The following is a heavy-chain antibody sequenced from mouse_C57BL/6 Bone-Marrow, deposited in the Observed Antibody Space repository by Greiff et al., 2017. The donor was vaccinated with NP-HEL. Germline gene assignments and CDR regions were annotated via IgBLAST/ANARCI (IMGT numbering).Heavy chain of an antibody. CDR3: ARTYDFAWFAT. D-gene: IGHD2-4*01. Sequence: QVQLQQPGAELVRPGSSVKLSCKASGYTFTSYWMHWVKQRPIQGLEWIGNIDPSDSETHYNQKFKDKATLTVDKSSSTAYMQLSSLTSEDSAVYYCARTYDFAWFATGAKGLWSLSLQ. J-gene: IGHJ3*01. CDR1: GYTFTSYW. V-gene: IGHV1-52*01. CDR2: IDPSDSET.